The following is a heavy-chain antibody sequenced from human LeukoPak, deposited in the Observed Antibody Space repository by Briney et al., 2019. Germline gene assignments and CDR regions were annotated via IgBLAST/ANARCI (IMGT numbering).Heavy chain of an antibody. Sequence: PGGSLRLSCVASGFTFSDYAMHWVRQAPGKGLEYLSVISSNGGNTYYANSVKGRFTISRDNAKNSLYLQMNSLRAEDTALYYCARKDLWFGYYYIDVWGKGTTVTVSS. CDR1: GFTFSDYA. D-gene: IGHD3-10*01. CDR3: ARKDLWFGYYYIDV. CDR2: ISSNGGNT. J-gene: IGHJ6*03. V-gene: IGHV3-64*01.